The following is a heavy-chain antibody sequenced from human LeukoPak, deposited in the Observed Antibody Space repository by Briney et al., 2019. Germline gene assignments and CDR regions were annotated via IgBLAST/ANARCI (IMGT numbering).Heavy chain of an antibody. V-gene: IGHV1-24*01. CDR1: GDTLTELS. J-gene: IGHJ1*01. CDR3: ATAGIVPDTGAEFLQH. D-gene: IGHD2-15*01. CDR2: FDPEEGET. Sequence: ASVKVSCKLSGDTLTELSMHWVRQSPGKGPEWMGGFDPEEGETIYAQRFQGRVTMTEDTVTDTAHMELSSLTSEDTAVYYCATAGIVPDTGAEFLQHWGQGTLVTVSS.